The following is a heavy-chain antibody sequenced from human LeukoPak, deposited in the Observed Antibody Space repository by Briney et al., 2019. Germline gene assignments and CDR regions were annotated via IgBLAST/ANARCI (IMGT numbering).Heavy chain of an antibody. V-gene: IGHV3-74*01. Sequence: PGGSLRLSCATSGFTFSNYWMHWVRQAPGKGLVWVSRINSVGSNTSYADSVKGRFTISRDNAKRTLYLQMNSLRAEDTAVYYCARGYSYGYRIDYWGQGTLVTVSS. CDR3: ARGYSYGYRIDY. D-gene: IGHD5-18*01. CDR1: GFTFSNYW. J-gene: IGHJ4*02. CDR2: INSVGSNT.